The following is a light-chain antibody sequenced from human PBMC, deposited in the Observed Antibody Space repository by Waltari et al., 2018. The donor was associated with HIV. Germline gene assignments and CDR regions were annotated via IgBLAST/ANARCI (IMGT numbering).Light chain of an antibody. CDR2: AAS. CDR1: QSISSY. Sequence: DIQMTQSPLSLSASVRETVTITCRASQSISSYLNWYQQKPGKAPKLLIYAASSLQSGVPSRFSGSGYGTDFTLTISSLQPEDFATYYCQQSYSTPLTFGGGTKVEIK. CDR3: QQSYSTPLT. V-gene: IGKV1-39*01. J-gene: IGKJ4*01.